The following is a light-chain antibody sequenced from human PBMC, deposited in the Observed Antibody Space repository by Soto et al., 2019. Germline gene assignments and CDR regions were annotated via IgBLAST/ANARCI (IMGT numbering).Light chain of an antibody. CDR1: QSISSW. J-gene: IGKJ1*01. V-gene: IGKV1-5*01. CDR2: DAS. Sequence: DIQMTQSPSTLSASVGDRVTITCGASQSISSWLAWYQQKPGKAPKLLIYDASSLESGVPSRFSGSGSGTEFSLTISSLQPDDFATFYCQQYSSYSEAFGQGTKVDI. CDR3: QQYSSYSEA.